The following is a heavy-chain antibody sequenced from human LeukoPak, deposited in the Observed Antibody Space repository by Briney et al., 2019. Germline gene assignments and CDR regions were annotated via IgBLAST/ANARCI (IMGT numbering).Heavy chain of an antibody. J-gene: IGHJ4*02. D-gene: IGHD6-25*01. CDR3: ATGGTRAATGRMGF. CDR2: TSYDGNEK. V-gene: IGHV3-30*03. CDR1: GFTFSSYW. Sequence: GGSLRLSCAASGFTFSSYWMSWVRQAPGKGLEWVTVTSYDGNEKYYADSVKGRFTISRDNSKNTVYLQMNSLRAEDTAVYYCATGGTRAATGRMGFWGQGTLVTVSS.